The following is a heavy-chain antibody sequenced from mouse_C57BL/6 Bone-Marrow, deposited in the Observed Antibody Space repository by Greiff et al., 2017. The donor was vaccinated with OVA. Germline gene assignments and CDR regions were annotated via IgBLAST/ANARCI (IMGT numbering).Heavy chain of an antibody. CDR3: ARDANYYGSSYWYFDV. Sequence: QVQLQQSGAELMKPGASVKLSCKATGYTFTGYWIEWVKQRPGHGLEWIGEILPGSGSTNYNEKFKGKATFTADTSSNTAYMQLSSLTTEDSAIYDCARDANYYGSSYWYFDVWGTGTTVTVSS. D-gene: IGHD1-1*01. J-gene: IGHJ1*03. V-gene: IGHV1-9*01. CDR1: GYTFTGYW. CDR2: ILPGSGST.